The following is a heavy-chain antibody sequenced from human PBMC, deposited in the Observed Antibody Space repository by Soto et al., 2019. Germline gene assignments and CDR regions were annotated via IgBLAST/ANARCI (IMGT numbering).Heavy chain of an antibody. J-gene: IGHJ4*02. Sequence: PSETLSLTCTVSGGSISSYYWSWIRQPPGKGLEWIGYIYYSGSTNYNPSLKSRVTISVDTSKNQFSLKLSSVTAADTAVYYCARLEGGWYDYWGQGILVTVSS. D-gene: IGHD6-19*01. CDR1: GGSISSYY. V-gene: IGHV4-59*08. CDR2: IYYSGST. CDR3: ARLEGGWYDY.